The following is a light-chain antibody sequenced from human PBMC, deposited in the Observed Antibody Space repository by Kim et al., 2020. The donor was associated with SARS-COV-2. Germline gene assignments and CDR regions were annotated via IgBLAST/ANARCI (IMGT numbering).Light chain of an antibody. CDR2: DVS. Sequence: QAGRISCTGTGSDVGGYNYVSWYQQHPGKAPKLMIYDVSKRPSGVPDRFSGSKSGNTASLTISGLQAEDEADYYCCSYAGSYTFWVFGGGTQLTVL. V-gene: IGLV2-11*01. CDR1: GSDVGGYNY. J-gene: IGLJ3*02. CDR3: CSYAGSYTFWV.